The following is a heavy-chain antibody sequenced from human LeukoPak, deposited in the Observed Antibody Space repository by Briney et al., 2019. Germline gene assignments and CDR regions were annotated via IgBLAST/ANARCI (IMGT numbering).Heavy chain of an antibody. J-gene: IGHJ4*02. CDR3: ARGRGHHDY. CDR1: GGSFRGYY. Sequence: SETLSLTCAVYGGSFRGYYWSWIRQPPGKGLEWIGEINHSGSTNYNPSLKSRVTISVDTSKNQFSLKLSSVTAADTAVYYCARGRGHHDYWGQGTLVTVSS. CDR2: INHSGST. V-gene: IGHV4-34*01.